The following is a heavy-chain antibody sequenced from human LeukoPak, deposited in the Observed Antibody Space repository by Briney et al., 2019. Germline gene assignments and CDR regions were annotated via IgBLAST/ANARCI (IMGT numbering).Heavy chain of an antibody. V-gene: IGHV3-15*01. J-gene: IGHJ4*02. CDR1: GFTFTHAW. CDR3: TTIYMGATFDF. CDR2: IKTDNAGGTT. Sequence: GGSLRLSCAASGFTFTHAWMNWVRQAPGKGLEWVGRIKTDNAGGTTDYAAPVKGRFTVSRDDSDSTLYLQMHSLKTEDTAIYYCTTIYMGATFDFWGQGALVAVSS. D-gene: IGHD1-26*01.